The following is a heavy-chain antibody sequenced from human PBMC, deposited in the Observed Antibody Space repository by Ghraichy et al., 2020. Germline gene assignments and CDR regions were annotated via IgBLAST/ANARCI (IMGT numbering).Heavy chain of an antibody. CDR2: IYHGGST. V-gene: IGHV4-30-2*01. J-gene: IGHJ5*02. CDR1: GDSINSGDYS. Sequence: SDTLSLTCAVSGDSINSGDYSWTWIRQPPGKGLEWIGNIYHGGSTYFNPSLKSRATTSLDTSKNQFSLKLSAVTAADTAIYYCARGRLYNYNPRGWFDPWGQGTPVTVSA. D-gene: IGHD1-20*01. CDR3: ARGRLYNYNPRGWFDP.